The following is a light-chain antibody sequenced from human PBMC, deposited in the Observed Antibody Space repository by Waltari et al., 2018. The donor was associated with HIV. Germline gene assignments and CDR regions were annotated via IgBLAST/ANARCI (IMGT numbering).Light chain of an antibody. J-gene: IGLJ3*02. CDR1: DSNVRGNT. Sequence: QSVVTQPPSASGTPGQRVTIPCFGSDSNVRGNTVNWYKQYPGAAPKLLIYRNNQRPSGVPDRFSGSKSGTSASLAISGLQSEDEADYYCAAWDDSLNGWVFGGGTRVTVL. V-gene: IGLV1-44*01. CDR2: RNN. CDR3: AAWDDSLNGWV.